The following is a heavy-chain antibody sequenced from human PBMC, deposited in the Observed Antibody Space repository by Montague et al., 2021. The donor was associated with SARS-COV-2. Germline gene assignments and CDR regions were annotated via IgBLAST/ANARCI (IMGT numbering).Heavy chain of an antibody. D-gene: IGHD3-10*01. V-gene: IGHV3-23*01. J-gene: IGHJ4*02. CDR3: AEGVDASGSYRSTLGY. CDR1: GFSFRSYA. Sequence: SLRLSCAASGFSFRSYAMNWVRQAPGKGLEWVSGISYTSGSTYYADSVKGRFTISRDNSKNTVYLQMNSLRAEDTAVYYCAEGVDASGSYRSTLGYWGQGTLVTVSS. CDR2: ISYTSGST.